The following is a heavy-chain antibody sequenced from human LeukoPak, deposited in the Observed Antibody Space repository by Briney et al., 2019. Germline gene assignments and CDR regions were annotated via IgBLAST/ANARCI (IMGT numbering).Heavy chain of an antibody. CDR1: GGSFSGYY. CDR2: INHSGST. CDR3: ARFRTYYDILTGYRTHFYYYYGMDV. Sequence: SETPSLTCAVYGGSFSGYYWSWIRQPPGKGLEWIGEINHSGSTNYNPSLKSRVTISVDTSKNQFSLKLSSVTAADTAVYYCARFRTYYDILTGYRTHFYYYYGMDVWGQGTTVTVSS. J-gene: IGHJ6*02. V-gene: IGHV4-34*01. D-gene: IGHD3-9*01.